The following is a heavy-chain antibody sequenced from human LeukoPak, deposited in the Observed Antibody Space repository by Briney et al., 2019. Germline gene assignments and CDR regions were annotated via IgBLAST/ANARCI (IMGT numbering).Heavy chain of an antibody. Sequence: PGGSLRLSCAASEFTFSTYWMNWVRQAPGKGLVWVSRIDSDGSSTSYPDSVKGRFTISRDNAKNTLYLQMNSLRAEEDTAVYFCARESSVTMFDYWGQGTLVTVSS. CDR3: ARESSVTMFDY. D-gene: IGHD4/OR15-4a*01. V-gene: IGHV3-74*01. J-gene: IGHJ4*02. CDR1: EFTFSTYW. CDR2: IDSDGSST.